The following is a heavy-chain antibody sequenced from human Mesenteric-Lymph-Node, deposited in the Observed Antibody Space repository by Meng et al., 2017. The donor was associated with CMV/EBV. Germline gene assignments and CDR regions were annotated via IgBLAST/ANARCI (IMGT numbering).Heavy chain of an antibody. J-gene: IGHJ4*02. CDR1: GFTFSSYE. D-gene: IGHD6-6*01. V-gene: IGHV3-21*06. CDR2: MTTCSNNI. Sequence: GGSLRLSCAASGFTFSSYEMNWVRQAPGKGLEWVACMTTCSNNIYYADSVKGRFTISRDSAKNSLCLQKNSLRAEDTAVYYCAREHLYSSSASGDYWGQGTLVTVSS. CDR3: AREHLYSSSASGDY.